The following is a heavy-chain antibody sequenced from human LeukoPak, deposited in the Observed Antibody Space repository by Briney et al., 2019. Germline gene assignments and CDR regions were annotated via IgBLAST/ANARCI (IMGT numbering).Heavy chain of an antibody. CDR3: ATRSGSGDYYFDY. V-gene: IGHV1-24*01. D-gene: IGHD4-17*01. CDR1: GYTLTELS. CDR2: FDPEDGET. Sequence: ASVKVSCKVSGYTLTELSMHRVRQAPGKGLEWMGGFDPEDGETIYAQKLQGRVTMTEDTSTDTAYMELSSLRSEDTAVYYCATRSGSGDYYFDYWGQGTLVTVSS. J-gene: IGHJ4*02.